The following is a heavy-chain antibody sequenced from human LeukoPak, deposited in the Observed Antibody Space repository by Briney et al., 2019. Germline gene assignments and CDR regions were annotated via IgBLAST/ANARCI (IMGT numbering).Heavy chain of an antibody. V-gene: IGHV3-33*01. CDR1: GFTFSSYG. J-gene: IGHJ4*02. Sequence: GGSLRLSCAASGFTFSSYGMHWVRQAPGKGLEWVAVIWYDGSNKYYADSVKGRFTISRDNSKNTLYLQMNSLRAEDTAVYYCARGFPDSWYFDYWGQGTLVTVSS. CDR2: IWYDGSNK. CDR3: ARGFPDSWYFDY. D-gene: IGHD6-13*01.